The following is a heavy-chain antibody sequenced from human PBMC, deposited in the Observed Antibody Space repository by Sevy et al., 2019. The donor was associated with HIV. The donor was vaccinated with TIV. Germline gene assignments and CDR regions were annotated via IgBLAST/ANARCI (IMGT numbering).Heavy chain of an antibody. CDR3: ARETSLYDSSGYSRLAGYFDY. D-gene: IGHD3-22*01. J-gene: IGHJ4*02. CDR2: IYPGDSDT. Sequence: GESLKISCKGSGYSFTSYWIGWVRQMPGKGLEWMGIIYPGDSDTRYSPSFQGQVTISADKSIGTAYLQWSSLKASDTAMYYCARETSLYDSSGYSRLAGYFDYWGQGTLVTVSS. CDR1: GYSFTSYW. V-gene: IGHV5-51*01.